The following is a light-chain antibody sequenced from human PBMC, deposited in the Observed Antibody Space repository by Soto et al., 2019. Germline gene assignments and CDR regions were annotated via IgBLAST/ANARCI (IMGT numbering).Light chain of an antibody. CDR3: QQADSFPVT. J-gene: IGKJ2*01. V-gene: IGKV1-12*01. CDR1: QGISKW. Sequence: DIQMTQSPSSVSASVGDRVTITCRASQGISKWLVWYQQKPGRAPKLLIYGASNLQSGVPSRFSGSGSGTDFTLTITSLQPEDFATYYCQQADSFPVTFGQGTRLEIK. CDR2: GAS.